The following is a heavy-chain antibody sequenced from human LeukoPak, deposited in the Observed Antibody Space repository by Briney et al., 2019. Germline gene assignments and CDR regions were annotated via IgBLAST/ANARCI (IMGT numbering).Heavy chain of an antibody. J-gene: IGHJ3*02. Sequence: SETLSLTCTVSGGSISSGSYYWSWIRQPAGKGLEWIGRIYTSGSTNYNPSLKSRVTISVDTSKNQFSLKLSSVTAADTAVYYCARRGGSYPLVDAFDIWGQGTMVTVSS. CDR3: ARRGGSYPLVDAFDI. V-gene: IGHV4-61*02. CDR2: IYTSGST. CDR1: GGSISSGSYY. D-gene: IGHD1-26*01.